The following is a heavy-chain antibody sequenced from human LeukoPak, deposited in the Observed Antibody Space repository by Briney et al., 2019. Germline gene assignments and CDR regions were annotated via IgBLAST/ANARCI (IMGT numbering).Heavy chain of an antibody. CDR3: ARVNAGTELYYYYYGMDV. CDR2: IYYSGST. Sequence: SETLSLTCTVSGGSISSYYWSWIRQPPGKGLEWIGYIYYSGSTNYNPSLKSRVTISVDTSKNQFSLKLSSVTAADTAVYYCARVNAGTELYYYYYGMDVWGQGTTVTVSS. V-gene: IGHV4-59*01. D-gene: IGHD6-13*01. CDR1: GGSISSYY. J-gene: IGHJ6*02.